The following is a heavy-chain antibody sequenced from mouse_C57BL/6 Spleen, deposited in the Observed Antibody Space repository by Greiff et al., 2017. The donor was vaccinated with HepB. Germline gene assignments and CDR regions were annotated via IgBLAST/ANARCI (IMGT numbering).Heavy chain of an antibody. CDR3: ARDWDEAY. CDR1: GYSITSGYY. Sequence: EVQLKESGPGLVKPSQSLSLTCSVTGYSITSGYYWNWIRQFPGNKLEWMGYISYDGSNNYNPSLKNRISITRDTSKNQFFLKLNSVTTEDTATYYCARDWDEAYWGQGTLVTVSA. CDR2: ISYDGSN. J-gene: IGHJ3*01. D-gene: IGHD4-1*01. V-gene: IGHV3-6*01.